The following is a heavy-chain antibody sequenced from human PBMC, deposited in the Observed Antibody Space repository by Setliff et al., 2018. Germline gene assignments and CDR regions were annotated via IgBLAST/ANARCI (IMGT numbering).Heavy chain of an antibody. J-gene: IGHJ6*02. D-gene: IGHD3-22*01. V-gene: IGHV4-59*01. CDR1: GGSISSYY. CDR3: ARGGGYYFGYYYYGMDV. Sequence: SETLSLTCTVSGGSISSYYWSWIRQPPGKGLEWIGYIYYSGSTNYNPSLKSRVTISVDTSKNQFSLKLSPVTAADTAVYYCARGGGYYFGYYYYGMDVWGQGTVVTVSS. CDR2: IYYSGST.